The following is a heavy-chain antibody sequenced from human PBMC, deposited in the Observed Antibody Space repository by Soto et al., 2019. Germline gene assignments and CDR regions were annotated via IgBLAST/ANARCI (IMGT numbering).Heavy chain of an antibody. J-gene: IGHJ4*02. D-gene: IGHD6-19*01. CDR2: IYWDDDK. CDR1: GFSFSTTGVG. V-gene: IGHV2-5*02. Sequence: QITLKESGPTLVKPTQTLTLTCTFSGFSFSTTGVGVGWIRQPPGKALEWLALIYWDDDKPYSPSLKSRLTISTDTPKNHVVLTMTNMYPVDTATYYSAHRHAQGIRLAGTFASSVQGTLVTVSS. CDR3: AHRHAQGIRLAGTFAS.